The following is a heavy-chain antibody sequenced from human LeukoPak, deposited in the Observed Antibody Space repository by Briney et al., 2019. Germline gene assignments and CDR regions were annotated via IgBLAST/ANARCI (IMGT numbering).Heavy chain of an antibody. CDR2: IKYDGSEK. CDR3: ARDPPAGYGTSWYDC. V-gene: IGHV3-7*05. D-gene: IGHD6-13*01. Sequence: PGGSLRLSCAASGFTFSTYWMSWVRQAPGKGLEWVANIKYDGSEKYYVDSVKGRFTLSRDNAKSSLYLQMNSLRAGDTAVYYCARDPPAGYGTSWYDCWGQGTLVTVSS. CDR1: GFTFSTYW. J-gene: IGHJ5*01.